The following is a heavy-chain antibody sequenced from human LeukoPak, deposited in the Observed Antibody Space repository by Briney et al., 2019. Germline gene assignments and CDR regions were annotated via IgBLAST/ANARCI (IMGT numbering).Heavy chain of an antibody. CDR1: GGTFSSYA. V-gene: IGHV1-69*13. J-gene: IGHJ4*02. Sequence: ASVKVSCKASGGTFSSYAISCVRQAPGQGLEGMGGIIPIFGTANYAQKFQGRVTITADESTSTAYMELSSLRSEDTAVYYCARVVIPDLYYFDYWGQGTLVTVSS. D-gene: IGHD3-22*01. CDR2: IIPIFGTA. CDR3: ARVVIPDLYYFDY.